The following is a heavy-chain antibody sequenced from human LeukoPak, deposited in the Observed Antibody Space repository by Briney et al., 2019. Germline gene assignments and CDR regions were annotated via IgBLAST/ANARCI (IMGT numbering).Heavy chain of an antibody. CDR2: IKQDGSEK. CDR1: GFTLSSYW. J-gene: IGHJ4*02. D-gene: IGHD4-23*01. Sequence: GGSLRLSCEASGFTLSSYWMSWVRQAPGKGLEWVARIKQDGSEKHYMDSVKGRFTISRDNAQNSLNLQMNTLRAEDTAVYYCARYIETPRRDLDYWGQGSLVTVSS. CDR3: ARYIETPRRDLDY. V-gene: IGHV3-7*01.